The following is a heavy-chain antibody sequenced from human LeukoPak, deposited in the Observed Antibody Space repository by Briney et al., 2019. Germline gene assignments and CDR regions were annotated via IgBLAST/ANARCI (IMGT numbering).Heavy chain of an antibody. J-gene: IGHJ5*02. V-gene: IGHV4-34*01. Sequence: PSETLSLTCVVYGDSFSAYYWSWIRQPPGKGLEWVAEINHSGSTNYSPSLKSRVPISVDTSKNQFSLKLSSVTAADTAVYYCARHGYGDDVGNWFDRWGQGTLVSVSS. D-gene: IGHD2-2*03. CDR2: INHSGST. CDR1: GDSFSAYY. CDR3: ARHGYGDDVGNWFDR.